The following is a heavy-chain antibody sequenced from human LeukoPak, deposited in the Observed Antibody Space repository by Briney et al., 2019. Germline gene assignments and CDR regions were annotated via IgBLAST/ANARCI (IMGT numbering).Heavy chain of an antibody. V-gene: IGHV3-7*01. CDR3: ARGLNTSPGVDY. D-gene: IGHD3-16*01. J-gene: IGHJ4*02. CDR1: GFTFSNYW. Sequence: GGSLRLSCAASGFTFSNYWMNWVRQAPGKGLEWVANIKEDGSQKYYVESVKGRFTVSRDNAKNSVYLQMSTLRDADTAVYYCARGLNTSPGVDYWGQGTLVTVSS. CDR2: IKEDGSQK.